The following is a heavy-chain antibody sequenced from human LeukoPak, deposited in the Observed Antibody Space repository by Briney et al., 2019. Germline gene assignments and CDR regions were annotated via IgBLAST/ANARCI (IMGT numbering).Heavy chain of an antibody. CDR2: ISGSGGST. Sequence: PGGSLRLSCAASGFTFSSYAVSWVRQAPGKGLEWVSAISGSGGSTYYADSVKGRFTISRDNSKNTLYLQMNSLRAEDTAVYYCANMYYYDSSGPEWGYYFDYWGQGTLVTVSS. CDR3: ANMYYYDSSGPEWGYYFDY. V-gene: IGHV3-23*01. J-gene: IGHJ4*02. CDR1: GFTFSSYA. D-gene: IGHD3-22*01.